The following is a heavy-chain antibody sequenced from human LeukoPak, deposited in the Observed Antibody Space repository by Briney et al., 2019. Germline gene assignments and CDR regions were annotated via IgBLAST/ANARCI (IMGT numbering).Heavy chain of an antibody. J-gene: IGHJ4*02. CDR2: ISYDASDE. CDR3: ATYNLAASREFDY. D-gene: IGHD6-13*01. V-gene: IGHV3-30*03. CDR1: GFSFSGYG. Sequence: GGSLRLSCAASGFSFSGYGMHWVRQAPGKGLEWLAVISYDASDEYYADSVKGRFTISRDNSKNMMYLQMISLRAEDTAVYYCATYNLAASREFDYWGQGTLVTVSS.